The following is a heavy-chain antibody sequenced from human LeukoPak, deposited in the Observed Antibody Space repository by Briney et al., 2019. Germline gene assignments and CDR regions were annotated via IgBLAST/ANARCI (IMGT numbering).Heavy chain of an antibody. CDR2: ISSSSSYI. CDR1: GFTFSSYS. J-gene: IGHJ4*02. D-gene: IGHD6-13*01. V-gene: IGHV3-21*01. Sequence: GGSLRLSCAASGFTFSSYSMNWVRQAPGKGLEWVSSISSSSSYIYYADSVKGRFTISRDNAKNSLYLQMNSLRAEDTAVYYCAGESRGIAAAGSSGRLYYFDYWGQGTLVTVSS. CDR3: AGESRGIAAAGSSGRLYYFDY.